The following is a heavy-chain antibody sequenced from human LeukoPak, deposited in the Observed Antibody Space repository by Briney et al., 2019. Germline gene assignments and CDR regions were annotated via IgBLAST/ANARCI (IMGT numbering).Heavy chain of an antibody. J-gene: IGHJ4*02. CDR2: IYYSGST. CDR1: Y. CDR3: ARVEWGSLDF. V-gene: IGHV4-31*02. D-gene: IGHD7-27*01. Sequence: YWIGWIRQHPGKGLEWIGYIYYSGSTYYNPSLKSRVTISVDTSKSQFSLKLNSVTAADTAVYYCARVEWGSLDFWGQGTLVTVSS.